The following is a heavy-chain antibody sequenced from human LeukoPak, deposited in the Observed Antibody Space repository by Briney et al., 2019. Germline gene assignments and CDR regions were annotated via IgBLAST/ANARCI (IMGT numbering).Heavy chain of an antibody. CDR1: GGIFSSYT. CDR2: AIPILGIA. J-gene: IGHJ3*02. V-gene: IGHV1-69*04. Sequence: EASVKVSCKASGGIFSSYTFNWVRQAPGQGLEWMGRAIPILGIATYAQKFQGRITITADKSTSTAYMELSSLRSDDTAMYYCAREPDVDMSTFRGEAFDIWGQGTMVTVSS. CDR3: AREPDVDMSTFRGEAFDI. D-gene: IGHD5-24*01.